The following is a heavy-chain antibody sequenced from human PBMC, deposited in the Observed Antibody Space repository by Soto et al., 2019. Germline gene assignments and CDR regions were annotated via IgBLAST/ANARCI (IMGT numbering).Heavy chain of an antibody. CDR3: ARDQQLEWLLYGDKRYYFDY. D-gene: IGHD3-3*01. V-gene: IGHV3-21*01. CDR1: GFTFSSYS. J-gene: IGHJ4*02. CDR2: ISRSSSYI. Sequence: EVQLVESGGGLVKPGGSLRLSCAASGFTFSSYSMKWVRQAPGKGLEWVSSISRSSSYIYYADSVKGRFTISRDNAKNSLYLQMISLRAEDTAVYYCARDQQLEWLLYGDKRYYFDYWGQGTLVTVSS.